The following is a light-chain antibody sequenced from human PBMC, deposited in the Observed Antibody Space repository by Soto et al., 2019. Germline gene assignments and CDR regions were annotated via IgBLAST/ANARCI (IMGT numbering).Light chain of an antibody. Sequence: LTQPASVSGSPGQSITISCTGTSSDVGGYNYVSWYQQHPGKAPKLMIYDVSSRPSGVSNRFSGSKSGNTAPLTISGLQAEDEADYYCSSYTSSSTPLFVFGTGTKVTVL. CDR3: SSYTSSSTPLFV. CDR2: DVS. CDR1: SSDVGGYNY. J-gene: IGLJ1*01. V-gene: IGLV2-14*01.